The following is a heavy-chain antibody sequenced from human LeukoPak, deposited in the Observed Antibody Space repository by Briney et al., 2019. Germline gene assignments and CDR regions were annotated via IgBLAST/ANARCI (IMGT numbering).Heavy chain of an antibody. V-gene: IGHV4-39*07. CDR3: ARDRGLWLGEARDAFDI. J-gene: IGHJ3*02. CDR1: GDSINNNVYY. D-gene: IGHD3-10*01. CDR2: ISYSGTT. Sequence: SETLSLTCTVSGDSINNNVYYWGWIRQPPGKGLEWIAIISYSGTTYYNPSLKTRATISIDTSKNKFSLKVNSVTAADTAVYYCARDRGLWLGEARDAFDIWGQGTMVTVFS.